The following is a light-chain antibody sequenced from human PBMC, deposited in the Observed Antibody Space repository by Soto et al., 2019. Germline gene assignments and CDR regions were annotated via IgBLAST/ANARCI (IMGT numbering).Light chain of an antibody. CDR3: QQYNNWPWT. Sequence: EVVMTQSPATLSVSPGERATLSCRASQSIRTDLAWYQQKPGQAPSLLIFSASTRATGVPARFSGSGSGTDFTLTISSLQSEDFAVYYCQQYNNWPWTFGQGTKVDIK. CDR1: QSIRTD. CDR2: SAS. V-gene: IGKV3-15*01. J-gene: IGKJ1*01.